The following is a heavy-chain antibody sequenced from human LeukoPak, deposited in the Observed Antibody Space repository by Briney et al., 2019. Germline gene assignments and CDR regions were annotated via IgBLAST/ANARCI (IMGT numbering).Heavy chain of an antibody. J-gene: IGHJ4*02. CDR2: ISYDGSNK. Sequence: PGRSLRLSCAASGFTFSSYGMHWVRQAPGKGLEWVAVISYDGSNKYYADSVKGRFTISRDNSKNTLYLQMNSLRAEDTAVYYCARGSAAAFSFDYWGQGTLVTVSS. V-gene: IGHV3-30*03. CDR1: GFTFSSYG. D-gene: IGHD6-13*01. CDR3: ARGSAAAFSFDY.